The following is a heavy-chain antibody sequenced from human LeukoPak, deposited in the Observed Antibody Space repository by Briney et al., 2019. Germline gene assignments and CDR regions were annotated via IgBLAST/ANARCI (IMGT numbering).Heavy chain of an antibody. CDR3: ARGSGYYYDSSGYYYSD. CDR1: GYTFTCYY. D-gene: IGHD3-22*01. Sequence: ASVKVSFKASGYTFTCYYMHWVRQAPAQGLEGMGRINTNCGGTNYAQKFQGRVTMTRDTSISTAYMELSRLRSDDTAVYYCARGSGYYYDSSGYYYSDWGQGTLATVSS. CDR2: INTNCGGT. J-gene: IGHJ4*02. V-gene: IGHV1-2*06.